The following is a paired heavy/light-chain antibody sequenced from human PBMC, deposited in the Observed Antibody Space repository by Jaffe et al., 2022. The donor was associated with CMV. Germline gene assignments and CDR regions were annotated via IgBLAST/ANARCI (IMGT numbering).Heavy chain of an antibody. J-gene: IGHJ6*03. CDR3: ARVLKLGSGSYWGSSSYYMDV. D-gene: IGHD3-10*01. V-gene: IGHV4-59*01. CDR2: IFNGGNT. Sequence: QVQLQESGPGLVKPSETLSLTCTVSGGSISPYHWIWIRQPPGKGLEWIGYIFNGGNTNYNSSLQSRVTISVDTSKNQFSLNLNSVTAADTAVYFCARVLKLGSGSYWGSSSYYMDVWGKGTMVTVSS. CDR1: GGSISPYH.
Light chain of an antibody. CDR1: QSVGNN. V-gene: IGKV3-15*01. J-gene: IGKJ2*01. CDR3: QHYSSWPT. CDR2: GAS. Sequence: ETVMTQSPATLSVSPGEGATLSCRASQSVGNNLAWYQQKPGQAPRLLIYGASTRATGIPARFSGSGSGTDFTLTISSLQSEDFAVYYCQHYSSWPTFGQGTMLQIK.